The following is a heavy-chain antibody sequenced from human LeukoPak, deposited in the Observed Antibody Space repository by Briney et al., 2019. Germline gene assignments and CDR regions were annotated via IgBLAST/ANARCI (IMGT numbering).Heavy chain of an antibody. Sequence: PSETLSLTCAVDGGSLSGYYWSWIRQPPGMGLEWIGEITLGGDTNYNPSLKSRLTISVDTSKNQFSLKLSSVTAADTAVYYCARHVRGYQLLLYYFDYWGQGTLVTVSS. CDR2: ITLGGDT. CDR3: ARHVRGYQLLLYYFDY. V-gene: IGHV4-34*01. D-gene: IGHD2-2*01. CDR1: GGSLSGYY. J-gene: IGHJ4*02.